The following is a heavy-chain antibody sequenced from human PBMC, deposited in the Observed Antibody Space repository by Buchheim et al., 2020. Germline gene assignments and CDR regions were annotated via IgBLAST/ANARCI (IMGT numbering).Heavy chain of an antibody. CDR3: ARGGFYGDYVDY. Sequence: EVQLVESGGGLVQPGGSLRLSCAASRFTFRNYQMNWVRQAPGKGLEWVSYISSSGSTMYYADSVKGRFTISRDNAKNSLYLQMNNLRVEDTAVYYCARGGFYGDYVDYWGQGTL. CDR1: RFTFRNYQ. CDR2: ISSSGSTM. V-gene: IGHV3-48*03. D-gene: IGHD4-17*01. J-gene: IGHJ4*02.